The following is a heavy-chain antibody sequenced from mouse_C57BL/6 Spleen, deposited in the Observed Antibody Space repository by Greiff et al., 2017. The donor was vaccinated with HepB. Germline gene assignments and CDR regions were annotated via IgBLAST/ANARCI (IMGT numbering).Heavy chain of an antibody. CDR3: ARVDGYLYYFDY. CDR1: GYSITSGYY. Sequence: EVQLVESGPGLVKPSQSLSLTCSVTGYSITSGYYWNWIRQFPGNKLEWMGYISYDGSNNYNPSLKNRISITRDTSKNQFFLKLNSVTTEDTATYYCARVDGYLYYFDYWGQGTTLTVSS. V-gene: IGHV3-6*01. CDR2: ISYDGSN. D-gene: IGHD2-3*01. J-gene: IGHJ2*01.